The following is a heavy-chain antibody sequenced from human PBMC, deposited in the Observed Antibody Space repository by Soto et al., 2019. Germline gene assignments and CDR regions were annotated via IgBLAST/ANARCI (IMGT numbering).Heavy chain of an antibody. V-gene: IGHV3-30*04. CDR2: ISYDGRNK. CDR1: GFTFSSYA. Sequence: QVQLVESGGGVVQPGRSLRLSCAASGFTFSSYALHWVRQAPGKGLEWVTHISYDGRNKYYADSVKGRFTISRDNSKNTLYLQMNSLRAEDTAVYYCARVSEHLDYWGQGTLVTVSS. CDR3: ARVSEHLDY. J-gene: IGHJ4*02.